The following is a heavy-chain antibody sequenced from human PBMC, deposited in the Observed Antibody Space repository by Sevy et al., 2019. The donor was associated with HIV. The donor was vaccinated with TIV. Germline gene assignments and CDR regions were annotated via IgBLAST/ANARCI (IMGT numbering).Heavy chain of an antibody. CDR1: GGSINNYY. V-gene: IGHV4-59*01. Sequence: SETLSLTCTVSGGSINNYYWSWIRQPPWKGLEWIGYIYYSGPTNYNPSLKSRVTISVDTSKNQFSLKLSSVTAADTAVYYCARGTYCTGGTCPGSWFDPWGQGTLVTVSS. D-gene: IGHD2-15*01. CDR3: ARGTYCTGGTCPGSWFDP. J-gene: IGHJ5*02. CDR2: IYYSGPT.